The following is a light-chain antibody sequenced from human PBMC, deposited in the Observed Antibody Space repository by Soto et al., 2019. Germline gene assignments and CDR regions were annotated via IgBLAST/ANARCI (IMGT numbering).Light chain of an antibody. CDR3: QQSGNSPLT. J-gene: IGKJ5*01. V-gene: IGKV3-20*01. CDR1: QSVYSNY. Sequence: EVVLTQSPGTLSLSPVEIATLYSTASQSVYSNYLAWYQQKPGQPPRLLIYGASSRATGIPDRFSGSGSGTDFTLTISRLEPEDFAVYFCQQSGNSPLTFGQGTRLEIK. CDR2: GAS.